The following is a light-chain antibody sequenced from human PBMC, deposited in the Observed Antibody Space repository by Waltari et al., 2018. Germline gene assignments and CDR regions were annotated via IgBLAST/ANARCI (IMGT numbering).Light chain of an antibody. J-gene: IGKJ4*01. Sequence: DMVMTQSPDSLAVSRGETATINCKSSQSVLYSSNNKNYVAWYQKKPGQPPKLLIDLAATRESVVPDRFSGSGSGTDFTLTISSLQAEDVAVYYCQQYYSTPPITFGGGTKVEIK. CDR2: LAA. CDR1: QSVLYSSNNKNY. V-gene: IGKV4-1*01. CDR3: QQYYSTPPIT.